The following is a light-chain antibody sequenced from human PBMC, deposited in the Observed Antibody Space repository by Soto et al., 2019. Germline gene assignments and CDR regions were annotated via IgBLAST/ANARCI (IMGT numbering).Light chain of an antibody. V-gene: IGKV1-27*01. Sequence: DIQMTQSPSSLSASVGDRVTITCRASQGISTYLAWYQQIPGKVPKLLISAASTLQSGVPSRFSGSGSGTDVTLTISSLQPEDVATYYCQKYTNVPAFGGGTKVEIK. J-gene: IGKJ4*01. CDR1: QGISTY. CDR3: QKYTNVPA. CDR2: AAS.